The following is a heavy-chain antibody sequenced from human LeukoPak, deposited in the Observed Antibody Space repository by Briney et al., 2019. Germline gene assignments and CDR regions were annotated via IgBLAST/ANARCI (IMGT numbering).Heavy chain of an antibody. CDR3: AKAEYYDFWSGYYNHMDV. D-gene: IGHD3-3*01. CDR1: GFTVSSYA. Sequence: GGSLRLSCAASGFTVSSYAMSWVRQAPGKGLEWVSAISGSGGSTYYADSVKGRFTISRDTAKNTLYLQMNSLRAEDTAVYYCAKAEYYDFWSGYYNHMDVWGKGTTVTVSS. CDR2: ISGSGGST. V-gene: IGHV3-23*01. J-gene: IGHJ6*03.